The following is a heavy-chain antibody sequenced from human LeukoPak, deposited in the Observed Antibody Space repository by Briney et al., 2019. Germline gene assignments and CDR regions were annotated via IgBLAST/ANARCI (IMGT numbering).Heavy chain of an antibody. CDR2: INWNGGNT. J-gene: IGHJ6*03. CDR3: ARYARGYCSSTRCYEGYYYYMDV. V-gene: IGHV3-20*04. Sequence: RAGGSLRLSCAASGFTFDDYGMSWVRQAPGKGLERVSGINWNGGNTVYGDSVKGRFTISRDNAKNSLYLQMNSLRAEDTALYYCARYARGYCSSTRCYEGYYYYMDVWGRGTTVTVSS. D-gene: IGHD2-2*01. CDR1: GFTFDDYG.